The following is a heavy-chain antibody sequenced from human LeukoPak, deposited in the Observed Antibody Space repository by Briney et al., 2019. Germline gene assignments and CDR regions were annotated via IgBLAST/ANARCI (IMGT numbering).Heavy chain of an antibody. CDR3: ARGVRIAVAGYIDY. CDR1: GFTFSSYG. CDR2: IRYDGSNK. V-gene: IGHV3-30*02. D-gene: IGHD6-19*01. Sequence: PGGSLRLSCAASGFTFSSYGMHWVRQAPGKGLEWVAFIRYDGSNKYYADSVKGRFTISRDNSKNTLYLQMNSLRAEDRTVYYCARGVRIAVAGYIDYWGQGTLVTVSS. J-gene: IGHJ4*02.